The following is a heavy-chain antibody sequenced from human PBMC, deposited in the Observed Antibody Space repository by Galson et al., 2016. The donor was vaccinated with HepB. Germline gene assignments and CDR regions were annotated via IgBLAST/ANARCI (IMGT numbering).Heavy chain of an antibody. Sequence: SLRLSCAASGFSFSNYPMSWVRQAPGKGLEWVSAISGSDPDTFYGDPVKGRFSIARDDSKNTVYLQMNSLRVEDTAIYYCAKVNWYGADRAWGLGTLVTVSS. D-gene: IGHD1-1*01. CDR2: ISGSDPDT. J-gene: IGHJ4*02. V-gene: IGHV3-23*01. CDR3: AKVNWYGADRA. CDR1: GFSFSNYP.